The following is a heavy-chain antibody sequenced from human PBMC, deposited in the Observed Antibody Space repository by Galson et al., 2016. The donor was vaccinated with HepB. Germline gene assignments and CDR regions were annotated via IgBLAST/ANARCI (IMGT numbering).Heavy chain of an antibody. D-gene: IGHD6-19*01. CDR3: ARRGSGWSQNWFDP. V-gene: IGHV5-51*01. CDR1: GYTFNRYW. Sequence: QSGAEVKKPGESLKISCKTSGYTFNRYWIGWVRQMPGKGLEWMGIIYPGDSDTRYSPSFQGQVSISADKSISTAYLQWSSLKASDTAVYYCARRGSGWSQNWFDPWGQGTLVTVSS. CDR2: IYPGDSDT. J-gene: IGHJ5*02.